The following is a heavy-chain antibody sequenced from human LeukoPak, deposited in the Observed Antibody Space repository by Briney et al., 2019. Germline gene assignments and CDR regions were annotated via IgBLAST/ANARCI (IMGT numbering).Heavy chain of an antibody. V-gene: IGHV1-69*05. Sequence: SVKVSCKASGGTFSSYAISWVRQAPGQGLEWMGGIIPMFGTAHYAQKFQGRVTITTDESTSTAYMELSSLRSEDTAVYYCARDLGMRGYYYMDVWAKGPRSPSP. CDR2: IIPMFGTA. CDR3: ARDLGMRGYYYMDV. J-gene: IGHJ6*03. CDR1: GGTFSSYA.